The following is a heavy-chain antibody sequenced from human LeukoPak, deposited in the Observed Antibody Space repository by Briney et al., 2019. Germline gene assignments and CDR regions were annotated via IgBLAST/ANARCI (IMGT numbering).Heavy chain of an antibody. Sequence: SETLSLTCTVSGGSISSSSYYWGWIRQPPGKGLEWIGSIYYSGSTYYNPSLKSRVTISVDTSKNQFSLKLSSVTAADTAVYYCAKTLYTYGFYAFDIWGQGTMVTVSS. V-gene: IGHV4-39*01. CDR2: IYYSGST. J-gene: IGHJ3*02. D-gene: IGHD5-18*01. CDR3: AKTLYTYGFYAFDI. CDR1: GGSISSSSYY.